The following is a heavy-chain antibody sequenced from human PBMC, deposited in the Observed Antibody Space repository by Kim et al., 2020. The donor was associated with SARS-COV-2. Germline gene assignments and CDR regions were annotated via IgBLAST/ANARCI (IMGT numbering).Heavy chain of an antibody. CDR2: IYYSGST. CDR1: GGSISSYY. CDR3: ARQALPYCSGGSCYSEVAGRPFDY. J-gene: IGHJ4*02. D-gene: IGHD2-15*01. Sequence: SETLSLTCTVSGGSISSYYWSWIRQPPGKGLEWIGYIYYSGSTNYNPSLKSRVTISVDTSKNQFSLKLSSVTAADTAVYYCARQALPYCSGGSCYSEVAGRPFDYWGQGTLVTVSS. V-gene: IGHV4-59*13.